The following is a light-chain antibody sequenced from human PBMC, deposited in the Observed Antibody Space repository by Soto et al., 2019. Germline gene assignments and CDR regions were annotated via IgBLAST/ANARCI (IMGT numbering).Light chain of an antibody. Sequence: QSALAQPASVPGSPGQSITISCTGTSSDVGGYNYVSWHQQHPGKAPKLMIYEVSNRPSGVSNRFSGSMSGNTASLTISGLQAEDGAEYYCSSYTSSSTRGVFGTGTKVTVL. CDR2: EVS. V-gene: IGLV2-14*01. CDR3: SSYTSSSTRGV. CDR1: SSDVGGYNY. J-gene: IGLJ1*01.